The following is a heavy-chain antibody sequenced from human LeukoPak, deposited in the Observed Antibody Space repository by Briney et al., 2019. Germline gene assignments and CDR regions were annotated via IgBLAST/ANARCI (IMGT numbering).Heavy chain of an antibody. J-gene: IGHJ4*02. V-gene: IGHV3-30*18. CDR1: GFTFSSYG. D-gene: IGHD4-11*01. CDR3: AKSTTVTTQQRGYFDY. CDR2: ISYDGSNK. Sequence: GGSLRLSCAASGFTFSSYGMHWVRQAPGKGLEWVAVISYDGSNKYYADSVKGRFTISRDNSKNTLYLQMNSLRAEDTAVYYWAKSTTVTTQQRGYFDYWGQGTLVTVSS.